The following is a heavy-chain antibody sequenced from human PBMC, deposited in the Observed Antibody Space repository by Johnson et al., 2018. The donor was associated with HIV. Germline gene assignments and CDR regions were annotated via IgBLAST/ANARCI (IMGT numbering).Heavy chain of an antibody. CDR1: GFTFSDHW. CDR3: AREVFTIFGATQRGAFHI. CDR2: IKTDGRGT. D-gene: IGHD3-3*01. Sequence: VESGGGLVQPGGSLKLSCAASGFTFSDHWMYWVRQAPGKGLVWVSRIKTDGRGTNYADSVRGRFTISRDNSENTLYLQMNSLRAGDTAVYYCAREVFTIFGATQRGAFHIWGQGTMVTVSS. J-gene: IGHJ3*02. V-gene: IGHV3-74*01.